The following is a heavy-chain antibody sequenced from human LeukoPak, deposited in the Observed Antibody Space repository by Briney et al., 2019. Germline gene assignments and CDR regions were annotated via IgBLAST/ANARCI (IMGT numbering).Heavy chain of an antibody. CDR1: GGTFSSYA. J-gene: IGHJ4*02. V-gene: IGHV1-69*04. Sequence: EASVKVCCKASGGTFSSYAISWVRQAPGQGLEWMGRIIPILGIANYAQKFQGRVTITADKSTSTAYMELSSLRSEDTAVYYCARDSAAGTGDYWGQGTLVTVSS. D-gene: IGHD6-13*01. CDR3: ARDSAAGTGDY. CDR2: IIPILGIA.